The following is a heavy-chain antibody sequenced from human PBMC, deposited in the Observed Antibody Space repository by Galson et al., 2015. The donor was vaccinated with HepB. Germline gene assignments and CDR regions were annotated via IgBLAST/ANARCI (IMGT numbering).Heavy chain of an antibody. V-gene: IGHV3-23*01. CDR3: AKLTFYYDGSAKGWFDY. CDR2: ISNSGETT. D-gene: IGHD3-22*01. Sequence: SLRLSCAASGFTFSNYAMGWVRQGPGKGLELVSSISNSGETTSYADSAKGRFTISRDNSKNTLYLQMSSLRAEDTAVYYCAKLTFYYDGSAKGWFDYWGQGNLVTVSS. CDR1: GFTFSNYA. J-gene: IGHJ4*02.